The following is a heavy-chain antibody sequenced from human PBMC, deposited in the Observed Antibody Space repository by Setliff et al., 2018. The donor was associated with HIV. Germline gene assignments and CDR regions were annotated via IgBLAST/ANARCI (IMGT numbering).Heavy chain of an antibody. D-gene: IGHD3-10*01. J-gene: IGHJ3*02. CDR2: INPNSGNT. CDR3: ARDPGVMVRGVIRAVAFDI. Sequence: ASVKVSCKASGYTFTSYYMHWVRQAPGQGLEWMGIINPNSGNTEYAQQFQGRVTMTRNTSISTAYMELRSLRSDDTAVYYCARDPGVMVRGVIRAVAFDIWGQGTMVT. V-gene: IGHV1-8*02. CDR1: GYTFTSYY.